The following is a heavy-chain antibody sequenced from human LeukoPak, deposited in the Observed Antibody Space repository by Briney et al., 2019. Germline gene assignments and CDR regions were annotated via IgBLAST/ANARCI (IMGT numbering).Heavy chain of an antibody. V-gene: IGHV3-74*01. CDR1: GVSFSSCW. J-gene: IGHJ4*02. Sequence: GGSLRLSCAASGVSFSSCWMHWVRQAPGKGLVWVSRINSDGSSTSYADSVKGRFTISRDNAKNTLYLQMNSLRAEDTAVYYCARSGSSGWYDYWGQGTLVTVSS. D-gene: IGHD6-19*01. CDR2: INSDGSST. CDR3: ARSGSSGWYDY.